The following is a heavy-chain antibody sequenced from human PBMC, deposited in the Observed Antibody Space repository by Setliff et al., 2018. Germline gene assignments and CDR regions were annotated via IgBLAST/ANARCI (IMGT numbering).Heavy chain of an antibody. CDR3: TRDVLGSGSFYSSF. J-gene: IGHJ4*02. CDR1: GFIFGSDY. CDR2: IRHDGGDI. D-gene: IGHD3-10*01. Sequence: PGGSLRLSCAASGFIFGSDYMGWIRQTPGKGLEWVANIRHDGGDINYVDSVKGRFTISRDNAGNSLYLQMDILRAEDTAVYYCTRDVLGSGSFYSSFWGQGTLVTVSS. V-gene: IGHV3-7*01.